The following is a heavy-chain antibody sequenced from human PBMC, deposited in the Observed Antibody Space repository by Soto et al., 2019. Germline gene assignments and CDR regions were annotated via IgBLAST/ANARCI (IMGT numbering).Heavy chain of an antibody. CDR3: ARVRGNQLLGWFDP. J-gene: IGHJ5*02. CDR2: VDYSGNP. Sequence: SETPALTFTISGASISTSYWSWIRQSPEKGLEWIGYVDYSGNPNYNPSLESRVTIAVDTSKDRLSLKLKSPTAADTAVYYCARVRGNQLLGWFDPWGQGTLVTVS. CDR1: GASISTSY. V-gene: IGHV4-59*08. D-gene: IGHD2-2*01.